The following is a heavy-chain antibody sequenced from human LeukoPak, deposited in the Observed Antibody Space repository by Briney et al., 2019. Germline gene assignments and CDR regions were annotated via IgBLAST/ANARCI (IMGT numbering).Heavy chain of an antibody. V-gene: IGHV3-7*01. J-gene: IGHJ3*02. D-gene: IGHD4-17*01. Sequence: GGSLRLSCAASGFTFSSYWMSWVRQAPGKGLEWVANVKQDGSEKYYVDSVKGRFTISRDNAKNSLYLQMNSLRAEDTAVYYCAREHYGDYRPGRAFDIWGQGTMVTVSS. CDR1: GFTFSSYW. CDR2: VKQDGSEK. CDR3: AREHYGDYRPGRAFDI.